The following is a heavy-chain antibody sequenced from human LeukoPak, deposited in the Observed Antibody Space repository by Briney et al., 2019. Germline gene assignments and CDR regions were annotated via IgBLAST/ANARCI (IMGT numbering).Heavy chain of an antibody. J-gene: IGHJ6*03. CDR1: GFTFSSYG. Sequence: GGSLRLSCAASGFTFSSYGMHWVRQAPGKGLEWVAVIWYDGSNKYYADSVKGRFTISRDNSKNTLYLQMNSLRAEDTAVYYCARVQEGNYYYYMDVWGKGTTVTVSS. V-gene: IGHV3-33*01. CDR2: IWYDGSNK. CDR3: ARVQEGNYYYYMDV.